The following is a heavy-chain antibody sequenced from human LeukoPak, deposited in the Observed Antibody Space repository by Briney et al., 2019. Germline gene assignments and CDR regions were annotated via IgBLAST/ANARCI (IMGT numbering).Heavy chain of an antibody. Sequence: GGSLRLSCAASGFTFSSYEMNWVRQAPGKGLEWISYISSGGRIKYYADSVKGRFTISRDNAKNSLYLQMSSLRAEDTAVYYCARDEPGIAVDVGVYWGQGTLVTVSS. J-gene: IGHJ4*02. CDR1: GFTFSSYE. D-gene: IGHD6-19*01. V-gene: IGHV3-48*03. CDR3: ARDEPGIAVDVGVY. CDR2: ISSGGRIK.